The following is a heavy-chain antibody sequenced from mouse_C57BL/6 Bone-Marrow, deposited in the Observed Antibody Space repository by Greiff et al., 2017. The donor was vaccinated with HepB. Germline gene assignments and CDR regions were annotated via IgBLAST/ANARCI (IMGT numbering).Heavy chain of an antibody. CDR2: ISYDGSN. CDR1: GYSITSGYY. Sequence: DVQLQESGPGLVKPSQSLSLTCSVTGYSITSGYYWNWIRQFPGNKLEWMGYISYDGSNNYNPSLKNRISITRDTSKNQFFLKLNSVTTEDTATYYCARENSSSSYWYFDVWGTGTTVTVSS. J-gene: IGHJ1*03. CDR3: ARENSSSSYWYFDV. D-gene: IGHD1-1*01. V-gene: IGHV3-6*01.